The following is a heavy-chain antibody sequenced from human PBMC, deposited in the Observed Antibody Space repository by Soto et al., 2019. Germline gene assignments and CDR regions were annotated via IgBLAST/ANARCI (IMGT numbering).Heavy chain of an antibody. V-gene: IGHV3-23*01. J-gene: IGHJ4*02. CDR3: AKPQQYNWNYFDY. CDR2: ISGSGGST. Sequence: GGSLRLSCAASGFTFSSYAMSWVRQAPGEGLEWVSAISGSGGSTYYADSVKGRFTISRDNSKNTLYLQMNSLRAEDTAVYYCAKPQQYNWNYFDYWGQGTLVTVSS. CDR1: GFTFSSYA. D-gene: IGHD1-20*01.